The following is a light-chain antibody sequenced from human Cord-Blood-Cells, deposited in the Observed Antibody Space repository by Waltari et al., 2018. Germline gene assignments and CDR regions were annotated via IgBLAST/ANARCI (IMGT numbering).Light chain of an antibody. Sequence: SYDLIQPPSVSGSPGQTARIPCYGAALAQKYAYWYQQKPGQAPWLVIYKDSERPSGIPERFSGSSSGTTVTLTISGVQAEDEADYYCQSADSSGTYYVFGTGTKVTVL. CDR2: KDS. J-gene: IGLJ1*01. CDR3: QSADSSGTYYV. V-gene: IGLV3-25*03. CDR1: ALAQKY.